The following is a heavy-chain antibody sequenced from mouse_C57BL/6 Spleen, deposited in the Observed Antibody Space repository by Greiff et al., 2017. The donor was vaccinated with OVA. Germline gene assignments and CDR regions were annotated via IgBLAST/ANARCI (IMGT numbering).Heavy chain of an antibody. D-gene: IGHD1-1*01. J-gene: IGHJ2*01. CDR2: IWTGGGT. CDR1: GFSLTSYA. CDR3: ARSPYYGSSPYGFDY. V-gene: IGHV2-9-1*01. Sequence: VQLQQSGPGLVAPSQSLSITCTVSGFSLTSYAISWVRQPPGKGLEWLGVIWTGGGTNYNSALKSRLSISKDNSKSQVFLKMNSLQTDDTARYYCARSPYYGSSPYGFDYWGQGTTLTVSS.